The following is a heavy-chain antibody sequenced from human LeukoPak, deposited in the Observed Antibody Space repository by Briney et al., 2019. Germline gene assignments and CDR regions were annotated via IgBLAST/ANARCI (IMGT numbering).Heavy chain of an antibody. D-gene: IGHD6-13*01. CDR1: GGTFSSYA. CDR2: IIPIFGTA. J-gene: IGHJ5*02. V-gene: IGHV1-69*06. CDR3: AREGVQQQLVLWFDP. Sequence: ASVKVSCKASGGTFSSYAISWVRQAPGQGLEWMGGIIPIFGTANYAQKFQGRVTITADKSTSTAYMELSSLRSEDTAVYYCAREGVQQQLVLWFDPWGQGTLVTVSS.